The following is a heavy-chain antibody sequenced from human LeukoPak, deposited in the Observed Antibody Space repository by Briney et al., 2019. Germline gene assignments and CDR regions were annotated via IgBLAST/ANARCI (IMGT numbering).Heavy chain of an antibody. D-gene: IGHD4/OR15-4a*01. V-gene: IGHV3-33*01. CDR1: GLTFSSYG. CDR3: ARDDGPNDY. J-gene: IGHJ4*02. Sequence: PGRSLRLSCAASGLTFSSYGMHWVRQAPGKGLEWVATIWYDGSNKNYADSVKGRFTISRDNSKNTLFLQMNSLRGEDTAVYYCARDDGPNDYWGQGTLVTVSS. CDR2: IWYDGSNK.